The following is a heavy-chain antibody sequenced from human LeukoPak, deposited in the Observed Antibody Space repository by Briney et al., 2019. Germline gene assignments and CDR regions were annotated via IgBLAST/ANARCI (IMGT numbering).Heavy chain of an antibody. Sequence: ASVKVSCKASGYTFTSYDINWVRQATGQGLEWMGWMNPNSGNTGYAQKFQGRVTMTRNTSISTAYMELSSLRSEDTAVYYCASVYRQLRPYYFDYWGQGTLVTVSS. D-gene: IGHD4-23*01. V-gene: IGHV1-8*01. CDR2: MNPNSGNT. CDR1: GYTFTSYD. CDR3: ASVYRQLRPYYFDY. J-gene: IGHJ4*02.